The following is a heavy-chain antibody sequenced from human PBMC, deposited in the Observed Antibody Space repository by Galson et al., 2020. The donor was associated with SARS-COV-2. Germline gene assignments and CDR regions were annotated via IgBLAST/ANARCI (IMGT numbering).Heavy chain of an antibody. V-gene: IGHV3-30*04. D-gene: IGHD6-19*01. J-gene: IGHJ4*02. CDR2: ISYDGRKK. CDR1: GFTFTSNA. CDR3: ASLAVAGSIFDY. Sequence: GGSLRLSCAASGFTFTSNAIHWVRQGPGKGLEWVAVISYDGRKKYYADSVKGRFTISRDNSKNTLYLQMNSLRAEDTAVYYCASLAVAGSIFDYWGRGTLVTVSS.